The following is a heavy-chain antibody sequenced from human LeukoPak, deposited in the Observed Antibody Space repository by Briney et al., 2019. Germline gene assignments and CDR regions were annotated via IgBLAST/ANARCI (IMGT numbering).Heavy chain of an antibody. CDR1: GFTFSGYA. J-gene: IGHJ4*02. CDR2: INAFGART. CDR3: AKVALGYCSGSSCYYFDY. V-gene: IGHV3-23*01. Sequence: PGGSPRLSCEASGFTFSGYAMSWVRQAPGKGLEWVSSINAFGARTYCADSVKGRFTISRDNSKNTLYLQMNSLRAEDTALCYCAKVALGYCSGSSCYYFDYGGQGTLVTVSS. D-gene: IGHD2-15*01.